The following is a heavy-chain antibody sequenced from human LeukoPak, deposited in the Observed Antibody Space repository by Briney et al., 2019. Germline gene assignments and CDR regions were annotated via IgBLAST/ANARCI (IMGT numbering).Heavy chain of an antibody. V-gene: IGHV3-9*01. CDR3: ANDRGYCSGGSCSHFDY. D-gene: IGHD2-15*01. CDR1: GFTLDDYA. J-gene: IGHJ4*02. CDR2: ISWNSGSI. Sequence: PGRSLRLSCAASGFTLDDYAMHWVRQAPGKGLEWVSGISWNSGSIGYADSVKGRFTVSRDNAKNSLYLQMNSLRAEDTALYYCANDRGYCSGGSCSHFDYWGQGTLVTVSS.